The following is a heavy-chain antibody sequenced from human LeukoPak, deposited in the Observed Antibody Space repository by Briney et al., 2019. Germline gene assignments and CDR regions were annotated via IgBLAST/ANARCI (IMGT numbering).Heavy chain of an antibody. V-gene: IGHV3-33*06. CDR3: AKEQWLPTRAFDY. Sequence: GALRLSCAASGFTFSSYGMHWVRKAPGKGLEWVAVIWYDGSNKYYADSVKGRFTISRDNSKNTLYLQMNSLRAEDTAVYYCAKEQWLPTRAFDYWGQGTLVTVSS. J-gene: IGHJ4*02. D-gene: IGHD6-19*01. CDR2: IWYDGSNK. CDR1: GFTFSSYG.